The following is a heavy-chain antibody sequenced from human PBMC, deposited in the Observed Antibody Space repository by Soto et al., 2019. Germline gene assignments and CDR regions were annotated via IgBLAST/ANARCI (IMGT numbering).Heavy chain of an antibody. CDR2: IIPIFGTA. Sequence: QLQLLQCGAEVKKPGSSVKVSCKASGGTFSSYAISWVRQDPGQGLEWMGGIIPIFGTANYAQKFQGRVTITTDKSKITAYMELSSLRSKDTAVYYFATVGSKTNIIGTKRRRAYYYFGVDVWGQGTTVTVSS. CDR3: ATVGSKTNIIGTKRRRAYYYFGVDV. J-gene: IGHJ6*01. V-gene: IGHV1-69*06. CDR1: GGTFSSYA. D-gene: IGHD1-7*01.